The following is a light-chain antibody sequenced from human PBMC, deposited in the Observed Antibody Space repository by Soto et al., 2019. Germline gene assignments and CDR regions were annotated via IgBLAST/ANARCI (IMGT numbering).Light chain of an antibody. J-gene: IGKJ1*01. Sequence: EIVLTQSPATLSSFPGDRVTLSCRASQYINTRLAWYQHRPGQAPRLLIYQTSIRAAGIPARFSASGSGTEFILTISSVESEDFAVYYCHQRQSWPRTFGQGTKVDIK. V-gene: IGKV3-11*01. CDR3: HQRQSWPRT. CDR2: QTS. CDR1: QYINTR.